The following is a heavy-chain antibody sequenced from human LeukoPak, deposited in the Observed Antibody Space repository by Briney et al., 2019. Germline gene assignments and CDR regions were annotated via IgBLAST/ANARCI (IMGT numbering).Heavy chain of an antibody. D-gene: IGHD6-19*01. CDR3: ARSSIAVAGTWLDS. CDR1: GFTFSSYW. J-gene: IGHJ5*01. Sequence: GGSLRLSCAASGFTFSSYWMSWVRQAPGKGLEWVANINRGGTDKYYVDSVKGRFTISRDNAKNSLYLQMNSLRAEDTAVYYCARSSIAVAGTWLDSWGQGTLVTVSS. CDR2: INRGGTDK. V-gene: IGHV3-7*01.